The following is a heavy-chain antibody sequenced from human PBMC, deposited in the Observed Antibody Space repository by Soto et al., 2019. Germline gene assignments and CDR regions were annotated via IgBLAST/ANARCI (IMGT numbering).Heavy chain of an antibody. D-gene: IGHD2-15*01. CDR2: ISYDGSNK. CDR1: GFTFSSYG. Sequence: VKMVESGGGVVKPGRYLRLYCAASGFTFSSYGMHWVRQAPGKGLEWVGVISYDGSNKYYADSLKRRFTISRDNSKNTLYLQMNSLRADDTAVYYCAKDQVRVVVAAAFDYWGQRTLVTVSS. CDR3: AKDQVRVVVAAAFDY. V-gene: IGHV3-30*18. J-gene: IGHJ4*02.